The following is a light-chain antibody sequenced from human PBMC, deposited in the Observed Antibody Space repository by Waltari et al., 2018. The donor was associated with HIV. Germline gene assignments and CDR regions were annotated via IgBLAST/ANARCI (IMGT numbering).Light chain of an antibody. CDR1: QGITSW. CDR3: QQYKSYPLT. Sequence: DILMTQSPSSLSAYVGDRVTLTCRASQGITSWVAWYQHKPGKAPRSLIYDSSNLQSGVPSRFSGSGSGTNFTLIISNLQPEDLATYYCQQYKSYPLTFGGGTKVEIK. CDR2: DSS. J-gene: IGKJ4*01. V-gene: IGKV1D-16*01.